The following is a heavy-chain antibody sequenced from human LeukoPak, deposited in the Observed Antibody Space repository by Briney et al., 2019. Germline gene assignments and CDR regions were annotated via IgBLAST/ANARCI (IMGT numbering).Heavy chain of an antibody. CDR3: ARQYGSGWYKGYFQY. Sequence: PSQTLSLTCAVSGGSISSGGYSWSWIRQPPGKGLEWIGYIYHSGSTYYNPSLKSRVTISVDRSKNQFSLKLSSVTAADTAVYYCARQYGSGWYKGYFQYWGQGTLVTVSS. CDR2: IYHSGST. D-gene: IGHD6-19*01. J-gene: IGHJ1*01. V-gene: IGHV4-30-2*01. CDR1: GGSISSGGYS.